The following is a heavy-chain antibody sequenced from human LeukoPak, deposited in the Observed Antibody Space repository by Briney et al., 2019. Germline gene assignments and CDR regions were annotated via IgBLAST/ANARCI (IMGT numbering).Heavy chain of an antibody. CDR1: GYSFTSYW. D-gene: IGHD4-17*01. V-gene: IGHV5-51*01. CDR2: IYPGDSET. Sequence: GESLKISCQGFGYSFTSYWVGWVRQMPGKGLEWMGTIYPGDSETGYSPSFQGQVTISADKSINTAYLQWSSLKASDTAMYYCARAYGDNEPFDYWGQGTLVTVSS. J-gene: IGHJ4*02. CDR3: ARAYGDNEPFDY.